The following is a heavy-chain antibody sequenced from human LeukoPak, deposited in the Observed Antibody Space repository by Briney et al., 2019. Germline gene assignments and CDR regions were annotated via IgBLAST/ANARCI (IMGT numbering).Heavy chain of an antibody. CDR1: GFTFSSYA. CDR3: AKALYGDYVVWFDP. D-gene: IGHD4-17*01. Sequence: GGSLRLSCATSGFTFSSYAMSWVRQAPGKGLEWVSAISGSGGSIYYADSVKGRFTISRDNSKNTLYLQMNSLRAEDTAVYYCAKALYGDYVVWFDPWGQGTLVTVSS. CDR2: ISGSGGSI. V-gene: IGHV3-23*01. J-gene: IGHJ5*02.